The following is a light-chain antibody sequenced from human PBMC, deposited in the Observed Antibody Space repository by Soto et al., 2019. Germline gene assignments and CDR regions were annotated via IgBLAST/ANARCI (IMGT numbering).Light chain of an antibody. Sequence: DIQMTQSPSTLSGAVGDRVTITCLASQTISSWLAWYQQKPGKAPKLLIYKASTLKSGVPSRFSGSGSGTEFTSTISSLQPDDFATYYCQHYNSYSEAFGQGTKVELK. CDR1: QTISSW. CDR3: QHYNSYSEA. V-gene: IGKV1-5*03. J-gene: IGKJ1*01. CDR2: KAS.